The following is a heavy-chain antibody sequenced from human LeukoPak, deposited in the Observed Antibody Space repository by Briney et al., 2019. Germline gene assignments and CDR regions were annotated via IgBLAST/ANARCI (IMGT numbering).Heavy chain of an antibody. CDR3: AKDSYSKGDY. CDR1: GFSFSSYW. Sequence: GGSLRLSCAASGFSFSSYWMSWVRQAPGKGLEWVANIKQDGSESNYVGSVKGRFTISRDNAKNSPYLQMNSLRAEDTAVYYCAKDSYSKGDYWGQGTLVTVSS. CDR2: IKQDGSES. V-gene: IGHV3-7*05. J-gene: IGHJ4*02. D-gene: IGHD4-11*01.